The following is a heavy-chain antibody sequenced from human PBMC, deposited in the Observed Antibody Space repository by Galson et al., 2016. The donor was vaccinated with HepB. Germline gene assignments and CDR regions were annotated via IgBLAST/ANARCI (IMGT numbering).Heavy chain of an antibody. CDR3: VRDFRVADF. D-gene: IGHD3-10*01. J-gene: IGHJ4*02. CDR2: INSDGSYA. V-gene: IGHV3-74*01. CDR1: GFTFSSFW. Sequence: SLRLSCAASGFTFSSFWMHWVRQAPGKGLVWVSRINSDGSYANYADSVKGRFTISRDNAKKTVYLQMNSLRAEDTAVYYCVRDFRVADFWGQGMLVTVSS.